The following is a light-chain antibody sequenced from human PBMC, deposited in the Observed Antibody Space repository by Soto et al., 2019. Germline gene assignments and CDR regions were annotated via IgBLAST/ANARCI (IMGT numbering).Light chain of an antibody. CDR2: GAS. V-gene: IGKV3D-20*02. Sequence: EIVLTQSPGTLSLSPGERATLSCRASQSVGSSYLAWYQQKPGQAPRLLIYGASSRATGIPDRFSGSGSGTDYTLTISRLEPEDFAVYYCQQRAKWPSTFGPGTKVEMK. CDR3: QQRAKWPST. CDR1: QSVGSSY. J-gene: IGKJ2*02.